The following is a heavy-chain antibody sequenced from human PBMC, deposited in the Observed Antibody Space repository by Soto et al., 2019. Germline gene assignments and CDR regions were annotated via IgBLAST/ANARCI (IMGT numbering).Heavy chain of an antibody. CDR1: GDIFTNYG. Sequence: ASVKVSCKGSGDIFTNYGISWVRQAPGQGLEWMGWISGYNGNTNYAQKFQGRVTVTADTSTSTAYMELRSLTSDDTAVYYCVREYCTRVSCDGVDYWGQGTLVTVSS. D-gene: IGHD2-2*01. J-gene: IGHJ4*02. CDR2: ISGYNGNT. CDR3: VREYCTRVSCDGVDY. V-gene: IGHV1-18*01.